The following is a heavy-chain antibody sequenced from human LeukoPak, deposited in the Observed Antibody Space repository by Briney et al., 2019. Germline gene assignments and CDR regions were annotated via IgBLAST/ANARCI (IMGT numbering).Heavy chain of an antibody. CDR2: ISHSGST. V-gene: IGHV4-34*01. CDR3: AGGGYCRTSDCPQGELFVS. D-gene: IGHD2-2*01. J-gene: IGHJ4*02. Sequence: PSETLSLTCAAYGGSFSGYYWTWIRQPPGKGLEWIGAISHSGSTNHNPSLKSRVIRSVDTSKIQCSLRLTSVTAADTALYCGAGGGYCRTSDCPQGELFVSWGRGTRVSVSS. CDR1: GGSFSGYY.